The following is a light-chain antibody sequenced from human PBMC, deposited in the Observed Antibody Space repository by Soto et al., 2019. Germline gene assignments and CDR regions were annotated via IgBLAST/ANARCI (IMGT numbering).Light chain of an antibody. Sequence: EIVMTQSPATLSVSPGERATLSCRASQSVNSNLAWYRQKPGQAPRLLISDASTRATGVPARFSGSGSGTEFTLTISSLQSEDFALYYCQQYNNWLTFGGGTKVEIK. J-gene: IGKJ4*01. CDR3: QQYNNWLT. V-gene: IGKV3-15*01. CDR2: DAS. CDR1: QSVNSN.